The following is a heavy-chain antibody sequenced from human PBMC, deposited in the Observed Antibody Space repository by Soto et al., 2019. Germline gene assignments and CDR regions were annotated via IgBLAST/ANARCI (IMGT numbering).Heavy chain of an antibody. J-gene: IGHJ6*02. CDR1: GFTLDDYA. D-gene: IGHD2-2*03. V-gene: IGHV3-9*01. CDR2: IRWNSGSI. Sequence: EVQLVESGGGLVQPGRSLRLSCAASGFTLDDYAMHWVRQAPGKGLEWVSGIRWNSGSIGYADSVKGRFIISRDNAKNSMYLQMNCLRAEDTALYYCAKGGGYCSSTSGAYYYYGMDVWGQGTTVTVSS. CDR3: AKGGGYCSSTSGAYYYYGMDV.